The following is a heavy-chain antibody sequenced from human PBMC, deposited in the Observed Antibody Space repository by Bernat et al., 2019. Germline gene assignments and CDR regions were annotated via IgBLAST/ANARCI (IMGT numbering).Heavy chain of an antibody. V-gene: IGHV5-10-1*03. CDR1: GYSFTSYW. CDR3: AGHRMMNWFDP. CDR2: IDPSDSYT. Sequence: EVQLVQSGAEVKKPGESLRISCKGSGYSFTSYWISWVRQMPGKGLEWMGRIDPSDSYTNYSPSFQGHVTISADKSISTAYLQWGGLKAADTAMYYCAGHRMMNWFDPWGQGTLVTVSS. D-gene: IGHD3-16*01. J-gene: IGHJ5*02.